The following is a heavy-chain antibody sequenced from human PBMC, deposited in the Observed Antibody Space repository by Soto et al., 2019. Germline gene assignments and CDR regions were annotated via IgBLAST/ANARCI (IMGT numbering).Heavy chain of an antibody. J-gene: IGHJ4*02. CDR1: GGSISSSSYY. CDR2: IYYSGST. CDR3: ARPSVIFGVVIRGFAY. D-gene: IGHD3-3*01. V-gene: IGHV4-39*01. Sequence: QLQLQESGPGLVKPSETLSLTCTVSGGSISSSSYYWGWIRQPPGKGLEWIGSIYYSGSTYYNPSLTSRVTIAVDTATNQFSLKLSAVTAADTAVYYCARPSVIFGVVIRGFAYWCQGTLVTVSS.